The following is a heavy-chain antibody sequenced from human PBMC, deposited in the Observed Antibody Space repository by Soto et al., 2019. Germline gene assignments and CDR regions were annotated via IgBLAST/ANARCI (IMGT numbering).Heavy chain of an antibody. CDR2: ISDNGGNT. CDR1: GFTFSSVA. J-gene: IGHJ4*02. V-gene: IGHV3-23*01. CDR3: AKLYWNPRYFDY. D-gene: IGHD1-1*01. Sequence: SLRLSFAASGFTFSSVAMTWVRQAPGKGLEWVSSISDNGGNTDYADSVRGRFTLSRDNSKNTLYLQMNHLKAEDTAVYYCAKLYWNPRYFDYWGQGARVTVSS.